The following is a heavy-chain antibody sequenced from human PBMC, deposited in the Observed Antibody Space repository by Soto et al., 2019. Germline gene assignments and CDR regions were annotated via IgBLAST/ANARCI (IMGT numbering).Heavy chain of an antibody. Sequence: EVQLVVTGGGVIQPGGSLRLSCAASGFSVGSNYMTWVRQSPGKGLEWVSLIYSNGDTDYADSVKGRFSISRDNFKNTLYLQMNNLRAEDTAVYHCARKSDSSPVPEADGVWGRGTLVTVSS. CDR1: GFSVGSNY. V-gene: IGHV3-53*02. J-gene: IGHJ4*02. CDR2: IYSNGDT. D-gene: IGHD2-8*01. CDR3: ARKSDSSPVPEADGV.